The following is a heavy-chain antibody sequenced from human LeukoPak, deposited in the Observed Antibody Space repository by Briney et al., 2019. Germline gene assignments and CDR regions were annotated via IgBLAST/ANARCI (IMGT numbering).Heavy chain of an antibody. J-gene: IGHJ4*02. CDR2: IKPDGSEK. V-gene: IGHV3-7*01. D-gene: IGHD2-2*01. CDR3: ARMSSYCDY. Sequence: GGSLRLSCVASGFTFSSHHMNWVRQTPGKGLESVATIKPDGSEKYYVDSVKGRFTISRDNAKSSLYLQMNSLRAEDTGVYFCARMSSYCDYWGQGTLVAVSS. CDR1: GFTFSSHH.